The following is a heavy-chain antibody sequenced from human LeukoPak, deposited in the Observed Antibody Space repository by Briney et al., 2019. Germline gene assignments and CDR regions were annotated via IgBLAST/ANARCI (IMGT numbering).Heavy chain of an antibody. Sequence: PGGSLTLSCAASGFTFSTYWMTWVRQAPGKGLEWVATISSEGIGQYYLDSVKGRFTISRDNAQSSLFLQMTSLRTEDTAVYYCGRVRPEDADYWGQGTLVTVSS. J-gene: IGHJ4*02. CDR1: GFTFSTYW. CDR3: GRVRPEDADY. CDR2: ISSEGIGQ. V-gene: IGHV3-7*01. D-gene: IGHD1-14*01.